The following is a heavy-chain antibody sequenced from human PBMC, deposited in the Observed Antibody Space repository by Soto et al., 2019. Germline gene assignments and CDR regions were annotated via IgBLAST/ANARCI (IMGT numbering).Heavy chain of an antibody. D-gene: IGHD3-22*01. CDR2: ISYDGVNK. CDR1: GFAFSAFG. CDR3: AKYRRSVFYFDAFAI. Sequence: HLVESGGGVVQPGGSLRLSCAASGFAFSAFGMQWVRQTPAKGLEWVAVISYDGVNKNYPDSVKGRFTVSRDNSKNTLYLQMSTLTVDDTAVYYCAKYRRSVFYFDAFAIWGQGTVVAVSS. V-gene: IGHV3-30*18. J-gene: IGHJ3*02.